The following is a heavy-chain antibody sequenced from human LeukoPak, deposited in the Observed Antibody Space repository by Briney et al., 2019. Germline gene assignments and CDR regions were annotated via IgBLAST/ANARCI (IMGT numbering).Heavy chain of an antibody. V-gene: IGHV3-7*01. CDR1: GFTFSSYE. Sequence: GGSLRLSCAASGFTFSSYEMNWVRQAPGKGLGWVANIKQDGSDKYYVDSVKGRFTISRDIAKNSLYLQMNSLRAEDTAVYYCARYAYYYASGSYPSTERVFDYWGQGTLVTVSS. J-gene: IGHJ4*02. CDR2: IKQDGSDK. D-gene: IGHD3-10*01. CDR3: ARYAYYYASGSYPSTERVFDY.